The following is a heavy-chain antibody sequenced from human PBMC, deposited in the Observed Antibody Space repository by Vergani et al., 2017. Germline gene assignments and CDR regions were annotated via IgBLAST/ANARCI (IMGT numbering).Heavy chain of an antibody. D-gene: IGHD3-16*01. Sequence: QVQLVESGGGVVQRGGSLRLSCATSGFTLSNYDMQWIRQGPGKGLEFVAFIQFDGSNQYYADSVMCRFTLSRDFSKNRLYLQMNSLRTDDTATYYLAKHFRVWGIDYWGQGIQVIVSS. CDR1: GFTLSNYD. CDR2: IQFDGSNQ. J-gene: IGHJ4*02. CDR3: AKHFRVWGIDY. V-gene: IGHV3-30*02.